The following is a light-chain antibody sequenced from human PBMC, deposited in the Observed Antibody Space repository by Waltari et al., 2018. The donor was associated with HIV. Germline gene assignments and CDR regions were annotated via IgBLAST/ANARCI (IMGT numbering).Light chain of an antibody. CDR3: SAWDSSLSAWV. Sequence: QAGLSQPPSVSKGLRQTATLTCTGHSNHVCYQGAALPQQHQGHPPKLLSYRNNNRPSGISERLSASRSGNTASLTITGLQPEDEADYYCSAWDSSLSAWVFGGGTKLTVL. V-gene: IGLV10-54*01. CDR2: RNN. CDR1: SNHVCYQG. J-gene: IGLJ3*02.